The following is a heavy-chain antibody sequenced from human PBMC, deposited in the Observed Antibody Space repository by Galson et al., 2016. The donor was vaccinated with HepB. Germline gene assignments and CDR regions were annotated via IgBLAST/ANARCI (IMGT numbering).Heavy chain of an antibody. CDR1: GDSISSYY. Sequence: SETLSLTCSVSGDSISSYYWSWIRQPPGKGLQWIGYIYHSGSTFYSPSLKSRVTMTTDTFTTTAYMELRSLRSDDTAVYYCARDSGIYYDTTDGFDLWGQGTLVTVSS. V-gene: IGHV4-59*01. CDR3: ARDSGIYYDTTDGFDL. CDR2: IYHSGST. D-gene: IGHD3-22*01. J-gene: IGHJ3*01.